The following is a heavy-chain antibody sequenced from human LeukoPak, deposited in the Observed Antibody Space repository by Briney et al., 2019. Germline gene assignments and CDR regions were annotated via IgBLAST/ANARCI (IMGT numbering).Heavy chain of an antibody. CDR1: GYTFTSYG. CDR2: ISAYNGNT. CDR3: ARVGVLLWFGESTIPFDY. J-gene: IGHJ4*02. Sequence: ASVKVSCKASGYTFTSYGISWVRQAPGQGLEWMGWISAYNGNTNYAQKLQGRVTMTTDTSTSTAYMELRSLRSDDTAVYYCARVGVLLWFGESTIPFDYWGQGTLVTVSS. V-gene: IGHV1-18*01. D-gene: IGHD3-10*01.